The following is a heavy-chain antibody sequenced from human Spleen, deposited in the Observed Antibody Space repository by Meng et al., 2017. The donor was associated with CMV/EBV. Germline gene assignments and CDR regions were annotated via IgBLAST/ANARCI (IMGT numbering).Heavy chain of an antibody. J-gene: IGHJ5*02. CDR3: ARDRYDFWSGYPNWFDP. V-gene: IGHV3-20*04. D-gene: IGHD3-3*01. CDR2: INWNGGST. Sequence: GGSLRLSCAASGFTFSSYGMHWVRQAPGKGLEWVSGINWNGGSTGYADSVKGRFTISRDNAKNSLYLQMNSLRAEDTALYYCARDRYDFWSGYPNWFDPWGQGTLVTVSS. CDR1: GFTFSSYG.